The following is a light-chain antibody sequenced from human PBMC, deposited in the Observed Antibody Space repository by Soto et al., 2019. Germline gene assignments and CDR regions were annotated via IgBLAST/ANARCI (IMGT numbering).Light chain of an antibody. CDR3: QSYDSSLSDYV. CDR2: LNN. V-gene: IGLV1-40*01. J-gene: IGLJ1*01. CDR1: SSNIGAGYD. Sequence: QSVLTQPPSVSGAPGQRVTISCTGSSSNIGAGYDVHWYQQLPGTAPKLLIYLNNNRPSGVPDRFSGSKSGTSASLAITGLQAEDEADYYFQSYDSSLSDYVFGTGTKLTVL.